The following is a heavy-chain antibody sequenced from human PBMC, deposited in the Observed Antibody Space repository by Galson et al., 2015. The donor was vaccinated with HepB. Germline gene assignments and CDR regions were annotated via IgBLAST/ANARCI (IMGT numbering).Heavy chain of an antibody. Sequence: SLRLSCAASGFTLRSYGMHWVRQAPGKGLEWVALMNHDGSNERYAASVKGRFTISRDTSKNTLFLQMDSLRAEDTAIYYCARDSDTTGFSWFFDLWGRGTLVTVSS. J-gene: IGHJ2*01. CDR3: ARDSDTTGFSWFFDL. D-gene: IGHD3-22*01. CDR2: MNHDGSNE. V-gene: IGHV3-33*01. CDR1: GFTLRSYG.